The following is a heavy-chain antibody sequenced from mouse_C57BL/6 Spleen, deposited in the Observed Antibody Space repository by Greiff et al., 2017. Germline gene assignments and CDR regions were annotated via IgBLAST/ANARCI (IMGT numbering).Heavy chain of an antibody. J-gene: IGHJ3*01. D-gene: IGHD4-1*01. CDR2: ISSGSSTI. V-gene: IGHV5-17*01. CDR1: GFTFSDYG. Sequence: EVKLMESGGGLVKPGGSLKLSCAASGFTFSDYGMHWVRQAPETGLEWVAYISSGSSTIYYADTVKGRFTISRDNAKNTLFLQMTSLRSEDTAMYYCARNWDGWFAYWGQGTLVTVSA. CDR3: ARNWDGWFAY.